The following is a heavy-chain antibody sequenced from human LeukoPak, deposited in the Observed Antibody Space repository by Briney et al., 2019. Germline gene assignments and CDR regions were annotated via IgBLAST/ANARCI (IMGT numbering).Heavy chain of an antibody. Sequence: SETLSLTCAVSGGSISSSNWWSWVRQPPGKGLEWIGEIYHSGSTNYNPSLKSRVTISVDKSKNQFSLKLSSVTAADTAVYYCARRFSGYDGGYFDYWGQGTLVTVSS. CDR1: GGSISSSNW. J-gene: IGHJ4*02. CDR2: IYHSGST. V-gene: IGHV4-4*02. CDR3: ARRFSGYDGGYFDY. D-gene: IGHD5-12*01.